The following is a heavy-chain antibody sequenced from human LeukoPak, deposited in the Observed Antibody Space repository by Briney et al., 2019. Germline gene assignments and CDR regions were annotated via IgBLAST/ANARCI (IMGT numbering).Heavy chain of an antibody. Sequence: SETLSLTCTVSGGSISGYYWSWIRQPPGKGLEWIGYIYYSGSTNYNPSLKSRVTISVDTSKNQFSLKLSSVTAADTAVYYCARGPFYSSGWTLDYWGQGTLVTVSS. CDR3: ARGPFYSSGWTLDY. CDR2: IYYSGST. CDR1: GGSISGYY. V-gene: IGHV4-59*01. D-gene: IGHD6-19*01. J-gene: IGHJ4*02.